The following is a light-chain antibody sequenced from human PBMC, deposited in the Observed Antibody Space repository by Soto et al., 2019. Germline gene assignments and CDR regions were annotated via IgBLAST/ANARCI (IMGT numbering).Light chain of an antibody. CDR2: VAS. J-gene: IGKJ4*01. CDR1: QGISNY. CDR3: QQLNSYPLT. Sequence: DIQLTQSPSFLSASVGDRVNITCRASQGISNYLAWYQQKPGKAPKLLIYVASTLQSGVPSRFSGSGSGTEFTLTISSLQPEDFATYYCQQLNSYPLTCGGGTKVEIK. V-gene: IGKV1-9*01.